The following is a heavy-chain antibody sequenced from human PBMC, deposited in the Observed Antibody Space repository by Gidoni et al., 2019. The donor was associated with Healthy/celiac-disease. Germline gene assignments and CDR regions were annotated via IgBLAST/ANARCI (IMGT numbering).Heavy chain of an antibody. CDR1: GFTFSSYA. CDR3: ANRRGYSYGYGY. D-gene: IGHD5-18*01. Sequence: EVQLLESGGGLVQPGGSLRLSCAASGFTFSSYAMSWVRQATGKGLEWVSAISGSGGSTYYADSVKGRFTISRDNSKNTLYLQMNSLRAEDTAVYYCANRRGYSYGYGYWGQGTLVTVSS. V-gene: IGHV3-23*01. J-gene: IGHJ4*02. CDR2: ISGSGGST.